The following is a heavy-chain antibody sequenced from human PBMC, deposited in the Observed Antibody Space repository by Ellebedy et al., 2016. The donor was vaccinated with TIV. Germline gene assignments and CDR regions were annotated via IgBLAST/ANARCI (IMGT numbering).Heavy chain of an antibody. V-gene: IGHV3-33*01. Sequence: GESLKISCAGSGFRFRSYGIHWVRQVPGKGLEWVAVIWFDGSKKYYAVSVKGRFTISRDDSKNTVYLQLNSLRAEDTAVYSCARDSDVTSHYDRLDSWGQGTLVTVSS. D-gene: IGHD3-3*01. J-gene: IGHJ4*02. CDR2: IWFDGSKK. CDR3: ARDSDVTSHYDRLDS. CDR1: GFRFRSYG.